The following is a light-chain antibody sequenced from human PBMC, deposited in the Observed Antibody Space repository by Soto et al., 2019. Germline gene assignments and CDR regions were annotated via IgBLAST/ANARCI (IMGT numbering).Light chain of an antibody. CDR1: SSNIGSNY. Sequence: QLVLTQPPSASGTPGQRVTISCSGSSSNIGSNYVYWYQQLPGTAPKLLIYRNNQRPSGVPDRFSGSKSGTSASLAISGLRSEDGADYYCAAWDDSLSGPLFGGGTKLTVL. J-gene: IGLJ2*01. CDR2: RNN. CDR3: AAWDDSLSGPL. V-gene: IGLV1-47*01.